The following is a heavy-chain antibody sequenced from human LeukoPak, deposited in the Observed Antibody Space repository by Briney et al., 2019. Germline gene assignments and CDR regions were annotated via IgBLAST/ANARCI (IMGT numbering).Heavy chain of an antibody. CDR3: AKFADCSGGSCYRNFDY. J-gene: IGHJ4*02. Sequence: GGSLRLSCTASGFTFSTYAMSWVRQAAGKGLEGVSGISYSGGSTYYADSVKGRFTISRDNSKNTLYLRMNSLRAEDTAVYYCAKFADCSGGSCYRNFDYWGQGTLVTVSS. CDR2: ISYSGGST. V-gene: IGHV3-23*01. CDR1: GFTFSTYA. D-gene: IGHD2-15*01.